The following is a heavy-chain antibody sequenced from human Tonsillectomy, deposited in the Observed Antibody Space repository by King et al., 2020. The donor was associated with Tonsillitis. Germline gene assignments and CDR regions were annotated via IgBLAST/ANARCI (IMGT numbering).Heavy chain of an antibody. CDR2: IYASGSS. J-gene: IGHJ3*02. V-gene: IGHV4-61*02. CDR3: AKSRYSSSWSRALEI. CDR1: GGSISSGDSY. D-gene: IGHD6-13*01. Sequence: QLQLQESGPGLVKPSQTLSLTCSVSGGSISSGDSYWSWIRQPAGKGLEWIGRIYASGSSNYKSSLKSRVVMSVDTSKNQFFLRLSSVTAADTAVYFCAKSRYSSSWSRALEIWGQGTMVTVSS.